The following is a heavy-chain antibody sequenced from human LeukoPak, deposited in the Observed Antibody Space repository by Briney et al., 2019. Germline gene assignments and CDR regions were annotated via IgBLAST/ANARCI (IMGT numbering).Heavy chain of an antibody. CDR1: GFTFSSYE. Sequence: GGSLRLSCAASGFTFSSYEMNWVRQAPGKGLEWVSYISSSGSTIYYADSVKGRFTISRDNAKNSLYLQMNSLRAEDTAVYYCAREKSFLEWLSTGRRDGYYMDVWGKGTTVTVSS. CDR2: ISSSGSTI. V-gene: IGHV3-48*03. CDR3: AREKSFLEWLSTGRRDGYYMDV. D-gene: IGHD3-3*02. J-gene: IGHJ6*03.